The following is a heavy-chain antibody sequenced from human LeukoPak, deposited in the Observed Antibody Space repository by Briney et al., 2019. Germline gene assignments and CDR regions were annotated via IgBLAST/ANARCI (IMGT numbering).Heavy chain of an antibody. CDR3: AKVDYDFWSGYLA. CDR1: GFTFSSYA. CDR2: ISGSGGST. J-gene: IGHJ5*02. V-gene: IGHV3-23*01. D-gene: IGHD3-3*01. Sequence: GGSLRLSCSASGFTFSSYAMSWVRQAPGKGLEWVSAISGSGGSTYYADSVKGRFTISRDNSKNTLYLQMNSLRAEDTAVYYCAKVDYDFWSGYLAWGQGTLVTVSS.